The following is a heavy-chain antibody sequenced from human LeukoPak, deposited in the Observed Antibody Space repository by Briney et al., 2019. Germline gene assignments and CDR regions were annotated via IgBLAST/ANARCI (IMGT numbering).Heavy chain of an antibody. V-gene: IGHV2-5*02. CDR2: IYWDDAK. J-gene: IGHJ5*02. D-gene: IGHD2-2*01. Sequence: SGPTLVNPTQTLTLTCPFSGFSLSTSGVGVGWIRQPPAKALEWLALIYWDDAKRYSPSLKSRLTFTKDTSKNEVGLTMTNMDLVDTATYYCGQSPRYCSSTSCYEETERVWFDRWGEGTLVAVSS. CDR3: GQSPRYCSSTSCYEETERVWFDR. CDR1: GFSLSTSGVG.